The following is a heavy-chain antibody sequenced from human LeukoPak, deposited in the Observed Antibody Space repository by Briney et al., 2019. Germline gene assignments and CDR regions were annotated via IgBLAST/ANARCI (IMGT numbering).Heavy chain of an antibody. V-gene: IGHV4-61*01. CDR1: GDSVSSGRYY. D-gene: IGHD3-22*01. Sequence: PSETLSLTCTVSGDSVSSGRYYWSWIRQPPGKGLEWIGRSYYSGSTNYNPSLKSRVTMSVDTSKNQFSLKLSSVTAADTAVYYCARVRSYDGSGYYPLDYWGQGTLATVSS. CDR3: ARVRSYDGSGYYPLDY. J-gene: IGHJ4*02. CDR2: SYYSGST.